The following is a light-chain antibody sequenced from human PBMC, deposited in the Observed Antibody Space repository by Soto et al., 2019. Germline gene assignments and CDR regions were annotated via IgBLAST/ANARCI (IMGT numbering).Light chain of an antibody. CDR2: LEGSGSY. CDR3: ETWDSNIHWV. CDR1: SGRSSYI. V-gene: IGLV4-60*02. Sequence: QLVLTQSSSASASLGSSVNLTCTLSSGRSSYIIAWHQQQPGKAPRYLMKLEGSGSYNKGSGVPDRFSGSSSGADRYLIISNLQFEDEADYYCETWDSNIHWVFGGGAKVTVL. J-gene: IGLJ3*02.